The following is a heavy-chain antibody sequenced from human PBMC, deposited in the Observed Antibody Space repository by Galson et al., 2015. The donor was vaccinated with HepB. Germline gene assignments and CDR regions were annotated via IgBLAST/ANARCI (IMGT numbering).Heavy chain of an antibody. J-gene: IGHJ4*02. V-gene: IGHV3-7*03. Sequence: SLRLSCAASGFTFSSYWMSWVRQAPGKGLEWVANIKQDGSEKYYVDSVKGRFTISRDNAKNSLYLQMNSLRAEDTAVYYCARDSRNYVWGSYRYWGQGTLVTVSS. CDR3: ARDSRNYVWGSYRY. D-gene: IGHD3-16*02. CDR2: IKQDGSEK. CDR1: GFTFSSYW.